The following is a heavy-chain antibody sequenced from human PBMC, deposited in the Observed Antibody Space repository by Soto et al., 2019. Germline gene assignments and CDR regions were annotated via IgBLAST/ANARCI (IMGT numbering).Heavy chain of an antibody. D-gene: IGHD2-8*01. CDR1: GFTFSGYS. V-gene: IGHV3-21*01. CDR3: ARGFRNGFNV. Sequence: EVQLVESGGGLVKPGGSLRLSCVASGFTFSGYSINWVRQAPGKGLEWVSYISGPSIYIYYADSVKGRFTISRDNAKSAAYLQMNSLSAEDTAVYYCARGFRNGFNVWGQGTTVSVSS. CDR2: ISGPSIYI. J-gene: IGHJ6*02.